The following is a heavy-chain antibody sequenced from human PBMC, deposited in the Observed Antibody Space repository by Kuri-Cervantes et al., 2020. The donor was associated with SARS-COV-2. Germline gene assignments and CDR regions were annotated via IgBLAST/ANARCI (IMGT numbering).Heavy chain of an antibody. D-gene: IGHD3-10*01. J-gene: IGHJ4*02. CDR3: ARDFWPSGGYFDY. V-gene: IGHV1-2*02. CDR2: INPNTGDT. Sequence: ASVKVSCKASGYTFTDYYMYWVRQAPGQGLEWMGWINPNTGDTNYAQRFQGRVTMTRDTSISTAYMELSRLRSDDTAVYYCARDFWPSGGYFDYWGQGTLVTVS. CDR1: GYTFTDYY.